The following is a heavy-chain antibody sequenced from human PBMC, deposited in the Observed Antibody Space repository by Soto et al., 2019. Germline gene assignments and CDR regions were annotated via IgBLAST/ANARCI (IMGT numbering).Heavy chain of an antibody. CDR3: ARDSRTPSGGMDV. V-gene: IGHV4-30-4*01. CDR1: GGSISSGDYH. CDR2: IYYSAST. J-gene: IGHJ6*02. Sequence: SETLSLTCTGAGGSISSGDYHWNWIRQFPGKGLEWIGAIYYSASTYYYLSLVSRLTISVDTSKNKFSLKLTSVTAADTAVYYCARDSRTPSGGMDVWGQGTTVTVSS.